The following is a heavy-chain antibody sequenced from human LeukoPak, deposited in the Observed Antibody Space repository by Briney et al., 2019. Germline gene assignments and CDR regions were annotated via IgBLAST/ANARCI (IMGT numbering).Heavy chain of an antibody. CDR2: IYYSGST. CDR3: ARDHGRGYGSGSYYNSYGMDV. Sequence: SETLSLTCTVSGGSISSYYWSWIRQPPGKGLEWIGYIYYSGSTNYNPSLKSRVTISVDTSKNQFSLKLSSVTAADTAVYYCARDHGRGYGSGSYYNSYGMDVWGQGTTVTVSS. J-gene: IGHJ6*02. V-gene: IGHV4-59*01. CDR1: GGSISSYY. D-gene: IGHD3-10*01.